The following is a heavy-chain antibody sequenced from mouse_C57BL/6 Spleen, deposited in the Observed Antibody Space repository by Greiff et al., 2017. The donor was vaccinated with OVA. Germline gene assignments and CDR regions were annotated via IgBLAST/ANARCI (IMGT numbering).Heavy chain of an antibody. V-gene: IGHV1-64*01. CDR1: GYTFTSYW. CDR3: AREDYYGNYTRYFEV. D-gene: IGHD2-1*01. CDR2: IHPNSGST. Sequence: VQLQQPGAELVKPGASVKLSCKASGYTFTSYWMHWVKQRPGQGLEWIGMIHPNSGSTNYNEKFKSKATLTVDKSSSTAYMQLSSLTSEDSAVYYGAREDYYGNYTRYFEVWGTGTTVTVSS. J-gene: IGHJ1*03.